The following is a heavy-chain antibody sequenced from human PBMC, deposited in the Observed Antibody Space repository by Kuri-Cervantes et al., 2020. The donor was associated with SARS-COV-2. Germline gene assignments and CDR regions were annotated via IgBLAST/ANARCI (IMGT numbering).Heavy chain of an antibody. CDR1: GLTFSSYG. J-gene: IGHJ4*02. CDR3: AKEYYYDSSGSLGY. CDR2: ISYDGSNK. D-gene: IGHD3-22*01. Sequence: GGSLRLSCAASGLTFSSYGMHWVRQAPGKGLEWVAVISYDGSNKYYADSVKGRFTISRDNSKNTLYLQMNSLRAEDTAVYYCAKEYYYDSSGSLGYWGQGTLVTVSS. V-gene: IGHV3-30*18.